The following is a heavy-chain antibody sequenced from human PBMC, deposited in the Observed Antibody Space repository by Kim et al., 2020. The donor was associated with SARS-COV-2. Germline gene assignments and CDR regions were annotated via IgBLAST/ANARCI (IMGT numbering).Heavy chain of an antibody. CDR2: ISSSSSYI. J-gene: IGHJ4*02. CDR1: GFTFSSYS. V-gene: IGHV3-21*01. Sequence: GGSLRLSCAASGFTFSSYSMNWVRQAPGKGLEWVSSISSSSSYIYYADSVKGRFTISRDNAKNSLYLQMNSLRAEDTAVYYCATLPEASITMIVVAPGDYWGQGTLVTVSS. D-gene: IGHD3-22*01. CDR3: ATLPEASITMIVVAPGDY.